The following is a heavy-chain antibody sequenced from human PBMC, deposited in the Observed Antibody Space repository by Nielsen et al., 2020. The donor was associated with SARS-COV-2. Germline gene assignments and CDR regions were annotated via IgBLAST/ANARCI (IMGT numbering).Heavy chain of an antibody. CDR1: GFTFRTYW. CDR2: ISTSGDYM. J-gene: IGHJ2*01. V-gene: IGHV3-21*01. D-gene: IGHD6-25*01. CDR3: ARDQDGGAATSNWYFDL. Sequence: GESLKISCAASGFTFRTYWMSWLRQAPGKGLEWVSSISTSGDYMYYADSVRGRFTVSRDNAENSLYLQMNSLRDEDTAVYYCARDQDGGAATSNWYFDLWGRGTLVIVSS.